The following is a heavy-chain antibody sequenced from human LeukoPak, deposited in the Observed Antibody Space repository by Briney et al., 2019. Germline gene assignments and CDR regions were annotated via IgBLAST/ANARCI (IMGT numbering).Heavy chain of an antibody. CDR1: GFTFSRYW. Sequence: GGSLRLSCAASGFTFSRYWMHWVRQAPGKGLVWVSRINTDGSSTSYADSVEGRFTISRDNAKNTLYLQMNSLRAEDTAVYYCARDFTPIDSSGYYYGDNFDNWGQGTLVTVSS. CDR3: ARDFTPIDSSGYYYGDNFDN. CDR2: INTDGSST. V-gene: IGHV3-74*01. J-gene: IGHJ4*02. D-gene: IGHD3-22*01.